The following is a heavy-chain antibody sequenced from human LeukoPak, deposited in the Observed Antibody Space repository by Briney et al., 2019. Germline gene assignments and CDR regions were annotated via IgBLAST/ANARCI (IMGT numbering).Heavy chain of an antibody. CDR2: ISDTVRDT. J-gene: IGHJ4*02. Sequence: GGSLRLSCAASGFSFKTYGMSWVRQAPGKGLEWVSHISDTVRDTWYANSVKGRFIISRDNSRDTVYLQMSSLRPEDTALYFCAKDNYGGIFASWGQGTLVTVSS. CDR1: GFSFKTYG. CDR3: AKDNYGGIFAS. V-gene: IGHV3-23*01. D-gene: IGHD4-17*01.